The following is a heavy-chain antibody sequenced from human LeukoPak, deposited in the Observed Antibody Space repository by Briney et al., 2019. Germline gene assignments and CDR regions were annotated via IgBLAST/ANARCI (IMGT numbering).Heavy chain of an antibody. CDR3: ARGWSTYYYGMDV. V-gene: IGHV3-21*01. Sequence: GGSLRLSCAASGFTFSSYSMNWVRQAPGKGLEWVSSISSSSSYIYYADSVKGRFTIPRDNAKNSLYLQMNSLRAEDTAVYYCARGWSTYYYGMDVWGQGTTVTVSS. CDR2: ISSSSSYI. J-gene: IGHJ6*02. D-gene: IGHD3-3*01. CDR1: GFTFSSYS.